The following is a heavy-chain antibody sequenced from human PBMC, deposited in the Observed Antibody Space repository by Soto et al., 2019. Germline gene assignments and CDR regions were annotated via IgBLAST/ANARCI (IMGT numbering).Heavy chain of an antibody. V-gene: IGHV1-18*01. CDR3: ARIRFLEWLLFPHYYMDV. D-gene: IGHD3-3*01. Sequence: ASVKVSCKASGSTFTSYGISWVRQAPGQGLEWMGWISAYNGNTNYAQKLQGRVTMTTDTSTSTAYMELRSLRSDDTAVYYCARIRFLEWLLFPHYYMDVWGKGTTVTVSS. J-gene: IGHJ6*03. CDR2: ISAYNGNT. CDR1: GSTFTSYG.